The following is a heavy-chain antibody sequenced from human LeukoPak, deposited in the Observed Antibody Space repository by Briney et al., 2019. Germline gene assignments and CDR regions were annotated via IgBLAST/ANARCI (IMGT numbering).Heavy chain of an antibody. CDR3: ARVVGATLDY. CDR1: GGSFSGYY. D-gene: IGHD1-26*01. V-gene: IGHV4-34*01. Sequence: PSETLSLTCAVYGGSFSGYYWSWIRQPPGKGLEWIGEINHSVSTNYNPSLKRRLTISVDTSKNQFSLQLSSVTAADTAVYYCARVVGATLDYWGQGTLDTVSS. J-gene: IGHJ4*02. CDR2: INHSVST.